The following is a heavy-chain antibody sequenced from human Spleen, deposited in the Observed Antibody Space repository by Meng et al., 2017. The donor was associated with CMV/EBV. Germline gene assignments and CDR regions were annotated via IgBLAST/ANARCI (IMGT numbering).Heavy chain of an antibody. Sequence: GSLRLSCTVSGGSISSSSYYWGWIRQPPGKGLEWIGSIYYSGSTYYNPSLKSRVIISVDTSKNQFSLKLSSVTAADTAMYYCARSGMIGLYYQNWFDPWGQGTLVTVSS. CDR1: GGSISSSSYY. J-gene: IGHJ5*02. CDR2: IYYSGST. CDR3: ARSGMIGLYYQNWFDP. V-gene: IGHV4-39*07. D-gene: IGHD2-2*01.